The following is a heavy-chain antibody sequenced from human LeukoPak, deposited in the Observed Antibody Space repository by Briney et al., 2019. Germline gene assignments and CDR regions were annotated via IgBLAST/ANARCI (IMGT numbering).Heavy chain of an antibody. Sequence: GGSLRLSCAAYGFTFSSYAMSWVRQAPGKGLEWVSAISGSGGSTYYADSVKGRFTISRDNSKNTLYLQMNSLRAEDTAVYYCAKKGYVASYYFDYWGQGTLVTVSS. J-gene: IGHJ4*02. CDR2: ISGSGGST. CDR3: AKKGYVASYYFDY. V-gene: IGHV3-23*01. CDR1: GFTFSSYA. D-gene: IGHD2-2*01.